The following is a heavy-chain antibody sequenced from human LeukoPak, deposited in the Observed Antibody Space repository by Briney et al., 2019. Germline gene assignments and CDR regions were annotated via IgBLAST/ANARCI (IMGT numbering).Heavy chain of an antibody. CDR3: ARDEILGEGNAFDI. J-gene: IGHJ3*02. CDR2: ISYDGSNK. D-gene: IGHD3-10*01. V-gene: IGHV3-30*14. Sequence: GGSLRLSCAASGFTFSSYAMHWVRQAPGKGLEWVAVISYDGSNKYYADSVKGRFTISRDNSKNTLYLQMNSLRAEDTAVYYCARDEILGEGNAFDIWGQGTMVTVSS. CDR1: GFTFSSYA.